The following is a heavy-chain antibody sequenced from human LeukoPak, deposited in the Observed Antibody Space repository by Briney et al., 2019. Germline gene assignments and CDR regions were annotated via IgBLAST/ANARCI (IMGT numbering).Heavy chain of an antibody. CDR2: IWYDGSNK. J-gene: IGHJ4*02. Sequence: GRSLRLSCAASGFTFSSYGMRWVRQAPGKGLEWVAGIWYDGSNKYYAYSVKVRFTISRDNSKNTLYLKINRLRAEDKAVYYCARSASTDGDYDNGFDYWGQGTLVTVSS. D-gene: IGHD4-17*01. V-gene: IGHV3-33*01. CDR3: ARSASTDGDYDNGFDY. CDR1: GFTFSSYG.